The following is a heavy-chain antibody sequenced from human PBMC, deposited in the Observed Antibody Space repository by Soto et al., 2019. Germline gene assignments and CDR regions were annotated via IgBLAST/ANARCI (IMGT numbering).Heavy chain of an antibody. CDR2: IFHNGTT. D-gene: IGHD2-15*01. Sequence: SESLSRACTFSGGSVSSNRYYWGWGRQTPYTWLVWIATIFHNGTTYSNPSFGGRVTISLDTSKNLFSLKLTSVTAADTGVYYFARVSCGGGSCYLTSRYNNYVMDVWGQGTTVT. CDR3: ARVSCGGGSCYLTSRYNNYVMDV. V-gene: IGHV4-39*01. CDR1: GGSVSSNRYY. J-gene: IGHJ6*02.